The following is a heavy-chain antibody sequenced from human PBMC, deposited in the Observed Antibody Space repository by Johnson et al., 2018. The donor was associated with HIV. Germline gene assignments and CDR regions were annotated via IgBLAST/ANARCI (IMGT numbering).Heavy chain of an antibody. D-gene: IGHD2-21*01. CDR2: ISGSGGST. V-gene: IGHV3-23*04. CDR3: AKDIWAYCGGDCSPGSAFDI. Sequence: EVQLVESGGGVVQPGRSLRLSCAASGFTFSSYAMSWVRQAQGKELEWVSAISGSGGSTYYADSVKGRFTISRDNSKNTLYLQMNSLRAEDTALYFCAKDIWAYCGGDCSPGSAFDIWGQGTMVTVSS. CDR1: GFTFSSYA. J-gene: IGHJ3*02.